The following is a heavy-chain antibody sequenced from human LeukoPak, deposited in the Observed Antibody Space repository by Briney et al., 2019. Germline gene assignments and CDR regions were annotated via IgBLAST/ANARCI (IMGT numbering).Heavy chain of an antibody. CDR2: ITDNAGST. CDR3: ARDRIAAAGTLDY. V-gene: IGHV3-64*04. D-gene: IGHD6-13*01. CDR1: GXTFSNYA. J-gene: IGHJ4*02. Sequence: GGSLRLSCLASGXTFSNYAMHWVRQAPGKGLEYISAITDNAGSTYYADSVKGRFTISRDNAKNSLYLQMNSLRAEDTAVYYCARDRIAAAGTLDYWGQGTLVTVSS.